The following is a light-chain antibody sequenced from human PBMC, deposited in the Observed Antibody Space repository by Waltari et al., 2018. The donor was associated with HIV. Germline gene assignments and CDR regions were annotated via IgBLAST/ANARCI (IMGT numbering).Light chain of an antibody. V-gene: IGKV1-39*01. CDR3: QQSYGGLT. J-gene: IGKJ3*01. CDR1: QTISIY. Sequence: DIQMTQSPSSLSASLGDRVIITCRASQTISIYLNWYQQKPGRAPNLLIYAASSLHSGVPSRFSGSGSGTEFSLTIDSLLAEDFATYFCQQSYGGLTFGPGTRVDV. CDR2: AAS.